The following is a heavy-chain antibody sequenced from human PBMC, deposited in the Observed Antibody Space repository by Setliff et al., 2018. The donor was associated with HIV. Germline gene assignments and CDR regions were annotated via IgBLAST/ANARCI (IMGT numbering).Heavy chain of an antibody. J-gene: IGHJ6*03. CDR3: ARGGRRSYYYYFHMDV. CDR2: MNPDNGKT. CDR1: GYTFGIYD. Sequence: ASVKVSCKASGYTFGIYDIYWVRQATGQGPEWMGWMNPDNGKTGYAQTFQGRVTMTKDTSTSTAYMELRGLRSEDTAVYYCARGGRRSYYYYFHMDVWGKGTTVTVSS. V-gene: IGHV1-8*02.